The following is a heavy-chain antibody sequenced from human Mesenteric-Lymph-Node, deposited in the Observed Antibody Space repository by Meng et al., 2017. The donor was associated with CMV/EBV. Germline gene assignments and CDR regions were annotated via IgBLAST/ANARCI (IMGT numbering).Heavy chain of an antibody. CDR1: GYTFTGYY. CDR3: ARGIAAAGTGWFDP. J-gene: IGHJ5*02. V-gene: IGHV1-18*04. CDR2: ISAYNGNT. D-gene: IGHD6-13*01. Sequence: ASVKVSCKASGYTFTGYYIHWVRQAPGQGLEWMGWISAYNGNTNYAQKLQGRVTMTTDTSTSTAYMELRSLRSDDTAVYYCARGIAAAGTGWFDPWGQGTLVTVSS.